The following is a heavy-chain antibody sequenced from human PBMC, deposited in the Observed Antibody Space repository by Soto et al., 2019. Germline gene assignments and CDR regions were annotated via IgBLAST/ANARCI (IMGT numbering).Heavy chain of an antibody. J-gene: IGHJ3*02. Sequence: GGSLRLSCAASGFTFSSYYMSWIRQAPGKGLEWVSYISSSGSTIYYADSVKGRVTISRDNSKNSLYLKMNSLRAEHTAVYYCATGPLTRQWLVRGAFDIWGQGTMVTGSS. CDR3: ATGPLTRQWLVRGAFDI. CDR1: GFTFSSYY. CDR2: ISSSGSTI. V-gene: IGHV3-11*01. D-gene: IGHD6-19*01.